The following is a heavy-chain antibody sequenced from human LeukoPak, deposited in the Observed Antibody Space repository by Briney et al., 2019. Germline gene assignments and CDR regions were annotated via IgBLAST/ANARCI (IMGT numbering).Heavy chain of an antibody. CDR1: GGSISSGGSIGSFY. CDR2: IDAGGST. V-gene: IGHV4-61*02. CDR3: ASGATSWAHMDV. J-gene: IGHJ6*03. D-gene: IGHD3-16*01. Sequence: PSQTLSLTCTVPGGSISSGGSIGSFYWSWIRQPAGKGLEWIGRIDAGGSTNYNPSLRGRVTISVDTSKNQFSLRLISVTAADTAVYYCASGATSWAHMDVWGKGTTVTVSS.